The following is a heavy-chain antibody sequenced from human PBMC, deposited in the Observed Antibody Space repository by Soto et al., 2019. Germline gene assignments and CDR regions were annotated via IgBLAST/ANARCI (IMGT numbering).Heavy chain of an antibody. D-gene: IGHD3-3*01. CDR2: INPSGGST. V-gene: IGHV1-46*01. Sequence: XSVKASCKASVYTFTSYYMHWVRHAPGQGLEWMGIINPSGGSTSYAQKFQGRVTMTRDTSTSTVYMELSSLRSEDTAVYYCARRSAYYDFWSGSLPGSFDYWRQGTQVTVSS. J-gene: IGHJ4*02. CDR3: ARRSAYYDFWSGSLPGSFDY. CDR1: VYTFTSYY.